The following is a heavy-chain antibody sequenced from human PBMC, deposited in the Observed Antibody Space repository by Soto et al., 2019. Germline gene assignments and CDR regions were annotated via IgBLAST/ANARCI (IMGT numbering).Heavy chain of an antibody. CDR3: ARGVRRDGSNLAY. D-gene: IGHD3-10*01. J-gene: IGHJ4*02. V-gene: IGHV1-3*01. Sequence: ASVNVYCKGAGDTFSSYAMHWVRQAPGQRLEWMGWINAGNGNTKYSQKFQGRVTITRDTSASTAYMELSSLRSEDTAVYYCARGVRRDGSNLAYWGQGTLVTVSS. CDR2: INAGNGNT. CDR1: GDTFSSYA.